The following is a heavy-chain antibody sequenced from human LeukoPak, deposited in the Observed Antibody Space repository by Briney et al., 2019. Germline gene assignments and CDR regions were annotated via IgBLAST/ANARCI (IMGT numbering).Heavy chain of an antibody. D-gene: IGHD6-19*01. CDR2: INHSGST. J-gene: IGHJ6*03. CDR3: ARVALQYSSGWYWFRPYYYYYMDV. CDR1: GGSFSGYY. V-gene: IGHV4-34*01. Sequence: SETLSLTCAVYGGSFSGYYWNWIRQPPGKGLEWIGEINHSGSTNYNPSLKSRVTISVDTSKNQFSLKLSSVTAADAAVYYCARVALQYSSGWYWFRPYYYYYMDVWGKGTTVTVSS.